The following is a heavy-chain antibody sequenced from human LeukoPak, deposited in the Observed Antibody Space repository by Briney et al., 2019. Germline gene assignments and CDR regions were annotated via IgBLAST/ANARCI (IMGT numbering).Heavy chain of an antibody. D-gene: IGHD1/OR15-1a*01. CDR2: IWHDGSEK. CDR1: GFTFSTYG. V-gene: IGHV3-33*01. CDR3: ARSNNAFDY. J-gene: IGHJ4*02. Sequence: GRSLRLSCAASGFTFSTYGMNWVRQAPGKGLEWMAVIWHDGSEKYYADSVKDRFTISRDNSKNTLYLQMNSLRAEDTAVYFCARSNNAFDYWGQGSLVTVSS.